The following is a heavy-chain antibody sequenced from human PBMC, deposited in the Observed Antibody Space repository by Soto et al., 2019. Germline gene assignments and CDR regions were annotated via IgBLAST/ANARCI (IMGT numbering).Heavy chain of an antibody. V-gene: IGHV3-30*18. CDR2: ISYDGSNK. D-gene: IGHD2-2*01. CDR1: GFTFSSYG. Sequence: PGGSLRLSCAASGFTFSSYGMHWVRQAPGKGLEWVAVISYDGSNKYYADSVKGRFTISRDNSKNTLYLQMNSLRAEDTAVYYCAKDAIVVVPAAMTPIDYWGQGTLVTVSS. CDR3: AKDAIVVVPAAMTPIDY. J-gene: IGHJ4*02.